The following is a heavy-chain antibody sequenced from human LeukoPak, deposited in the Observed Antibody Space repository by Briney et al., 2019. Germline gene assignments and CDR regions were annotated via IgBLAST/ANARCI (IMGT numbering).Heavy chain of an antibody. D-gene: IGHD5-12*01. CDR3: ARHGVATIPYFDY. J-gene: IGHJ4*02. CDR1: GYSFTSYW. Sequence: GGSLKISCKGSGYSFTSYWIGWVRQMPGKGLGWMGIIYPGDSDTRYSPSFQGQVTISADKSISTAYLQWSSLKASDTAMYYCARHGVATIPYFDYWGQGTLVTVSS. CDR2: IYPGDSDT. V-gene: IGHV5-51*01.